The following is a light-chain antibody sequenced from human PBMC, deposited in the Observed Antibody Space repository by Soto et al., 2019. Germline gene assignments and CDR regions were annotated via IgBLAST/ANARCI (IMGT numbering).Light chain of an antibody. J-gene: IGKJ5*01. CDR2: KVS. Sequence: DVVMTQSPLPLPVTLGQPASISCRSSQSLVYSDGNTYLNWFQRRPGQSPRRLIYKVSDRDSGVPDRFRGSGSGTDFTLNISRVEAEDAAVYYCQQYYTTPPTFGLGTRLEIK. CDR3: QQYYTTPPT. CDR1: QSLVYSDGNTY. V-gene: IGKV2-30*01.